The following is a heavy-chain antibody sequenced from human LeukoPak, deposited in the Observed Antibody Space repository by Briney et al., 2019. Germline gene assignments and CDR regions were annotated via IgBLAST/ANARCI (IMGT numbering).Heavy chain of an antibody. J-gene: IGHJ4*02. CDR3: ARGPHIAAAGTGRFWNY. CDR2: IYHSGST. D-gene: IGHD6-13*01. V-gene: IGHV4-30-2*01. Sequence: SETLSLTCAVSGGSISSGGYSWSWIRQPPGKGLEWIGYIYHSGSTYYNPSLKSRVTISVDRSKNQFSLKLRSVTAADTAVYYCARGPHIAAAGTGRFWNYWGQGTLVTVSS. CDR1: GGSISSGGYS.